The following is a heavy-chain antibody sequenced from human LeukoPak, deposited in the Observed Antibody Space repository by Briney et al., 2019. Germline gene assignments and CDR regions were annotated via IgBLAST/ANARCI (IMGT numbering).Heavy chain of an antibody. Sequence: PSQTLSLTCTVSGGSISSGSYYWSWIRQPAGKGLEWIGRIYTSGSTNYNPSLKSRVTISVDTPKNQFSLKLSSVTAAGTAVYYCARESRPDDFWSGYYPNWFDPWGQGTLVTVSS. D-gene: IGHD3-3*01. V-gene: IGHV4-61*02. J-gene: IGHJ5*02. CDR3: ARESRPDDFWSGYYPNWFDP. CDR1: GGSISSGSYY. CDR2: IYTSGST.